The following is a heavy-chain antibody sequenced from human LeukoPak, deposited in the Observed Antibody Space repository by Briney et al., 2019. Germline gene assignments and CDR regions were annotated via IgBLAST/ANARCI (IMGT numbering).Heavy chain of an antibody. D-gene: IGHD3-3*01. CDR2: IYYSATT. CDR3: ARHRSQGLLEWLLFFDY. Sequence: SETLSLTCTVSGGSISSIGYYWDWIRQSPGKGLEWIGSIYYSATTYYNPSLKSRVTVSVDTSKNQFSLKLTSVTAADTAVYYRARHRSQGLLEWLLFFDYWGQGALVTVSS. J-gene: IGHJ4*02. V-gene: IGHV4-39*01. CDR1: GGSISSIGYY.